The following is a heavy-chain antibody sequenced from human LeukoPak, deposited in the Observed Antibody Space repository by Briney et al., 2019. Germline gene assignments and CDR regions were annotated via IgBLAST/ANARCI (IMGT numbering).Heavy chain of an antibody. CDR2: IYYSGGT. Sequence: SETLSVTCTVSGGSISSYYWSWIRQPPGKGLEWIGYIYYSGGTNYNPSLKSRVTISVDTSKNQFSLKVSSVTAADTAVYYCARAKSDSTGWYYFDYWGQGTLVTVSS. D-gene: IGHD2-15*01. CDR1: GGSISSYY. CDR3: ARAKSDSTGWYYFDY. V-gene: IGHV4-59*12. J-gene: IGHJ4*02.